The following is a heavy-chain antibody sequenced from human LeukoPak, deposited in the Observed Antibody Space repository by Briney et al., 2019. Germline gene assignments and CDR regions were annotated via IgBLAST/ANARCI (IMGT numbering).Heavy chain of an antibody. J-gene: IGHJ5*02. CDR3: ARRIPTYYDFWSGYYTPGWFDP. Sequence: RPSETLSLTCAVYGGSFSGYYWSWIRQPPGKGLEWIGEINHSGSTNYNPSLKSRVTISVDTSKNQFSLKLSSVTAADTAVYYCARRIPTYYDFWSGYYTPGWFDPWGQGTLVTVSS. CDR1: GGSFSGYY. D-gene: IGHD3-3*01. V-gene: IGHV4-34*01. CDR2: INHSGST.